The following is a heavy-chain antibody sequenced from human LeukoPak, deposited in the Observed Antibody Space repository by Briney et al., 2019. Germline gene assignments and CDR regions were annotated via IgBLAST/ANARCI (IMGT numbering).Heavy chain of an antibody. J-gene: IGHJ4*02. V-gene: IGHV4-30-4*08. Sequence: PSETLSLTCTVSGGSISSGDYYWSWIRQPPGKGLEWIGYIYYSGSTYYNPSLKSRVTISVDTSKNQFSLKLSSVTAADTAVYYCARSLMVVPAANTPDPFDYWGQGTLVTVSS. CDR1: GGSISSGDYY. D-gene: IGHD2-2*01. CDR2: IYYSGST. CDR3: ARSLMVVPAANTPDPFDY.